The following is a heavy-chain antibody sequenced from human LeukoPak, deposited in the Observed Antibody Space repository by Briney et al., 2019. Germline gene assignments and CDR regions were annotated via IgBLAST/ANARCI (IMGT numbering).Heavy chain of an antibody. Sequence: SETLSLTCAVSGGSISSSNWWSWIRQPPGKGLEWIGEINHSGSTNYNPSLKSRVTISVDTSKNQFSLKLSSVTAADTAVYYCARRKNYYDSSGYGYYFDYWGQGTLVTVSS. V-gene: IGHV4-4*02. D-gene: IGHD3-22*01. J-gene: IGHJ4*02. CDR3: ARRKNYYDSSGYGYYFDY. CDR2: INHSGST. CDR1: GGSISSSNW.